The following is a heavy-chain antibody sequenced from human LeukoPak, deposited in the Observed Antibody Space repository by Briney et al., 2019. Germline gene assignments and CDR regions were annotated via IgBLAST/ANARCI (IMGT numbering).Heavy chain of an antibody. Sequence: ASVKVSCKASGYTSTGYYMHWVRQAPGQGLEWMGWINPNSGGTNYAQKFQGRVTMTKDTSISTAYMELSKLRSDDTAVYYCARDFWSGPSLSDYMDVWGKGTTVTVSS. V-gene: IGHV1-2*02. CDR3: ARDFWSGPSLSDYMDV. D-gene: IGHD3-3*01. CDR1: GYTSTGYY. J-gene: IGHJ6*03. CDR2: INPNSGGT.